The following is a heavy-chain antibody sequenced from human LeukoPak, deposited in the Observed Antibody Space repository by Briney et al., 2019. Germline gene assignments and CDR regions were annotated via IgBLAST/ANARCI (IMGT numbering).Heavy chain of an antibody. V-gene: IGHV3-23*01. J-gene: IGHJ4*02. CDR1: GFTFSSYW. CDR2: ISGSGGST. CDR3: AKDRAGYCSGGSCSTFDY. D-gene: IGHD2-15*01. Sequence: PGGSLRLSCAASGFTFSSYWMHWVRQAPGKGLEWVSAISGSGGSTYYADSVKGRFTISRDNSKNTLYLQMNSLRAEDTAVYYCAKDRAGYCSGGSCSTFDYWGQGTLVTVSS.